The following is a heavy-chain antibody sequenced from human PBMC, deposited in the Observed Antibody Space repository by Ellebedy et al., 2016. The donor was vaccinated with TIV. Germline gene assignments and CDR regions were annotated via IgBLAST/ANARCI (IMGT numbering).Heavy chain of an antibody. V-gene: IGHV3-73*01. D-gene: IGHD3-16*01. Sequence: GESLKISXAASGFTFSSYAMIWVRQASGKGLEWVGRIRSKSNNYATSYAASVEGRFTISRDESKNTAHLQMNSLTIEDTALYYCTDEGEVWGQGTLVTVSS. CDR3: TDEGEV. CDR2: IRSKSNNYAT. CDR1: GFTFSSYA. J-gene: IGHJ4*02.